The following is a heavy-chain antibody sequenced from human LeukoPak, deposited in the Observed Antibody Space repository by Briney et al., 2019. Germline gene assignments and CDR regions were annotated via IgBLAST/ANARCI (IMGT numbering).Heavy chain of an antibody. CDR1: GFTFSSYA. Sequence: GGSLRLSCAASGFTFSSYAMSWVRQAPGKGLEWVSAISGSGGSTYYADSVKGRFTISRDNSKNTLYLQINSLRAEDTAVYYCAKPRSYYYDSSGYYYGYWGQGTLVTVSS. CDR3: AKPRSYYYDSSGYYYGY. J-gene: IGHJ4*02. V-gene: IGHV3-23*01. D-gene: IGHD3-22*01. CDR2: ISGSGGST.